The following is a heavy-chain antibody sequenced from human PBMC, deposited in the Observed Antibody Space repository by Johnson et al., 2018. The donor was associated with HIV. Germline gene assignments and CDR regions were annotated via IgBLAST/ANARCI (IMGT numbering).Heavy chain of an antibody. CDR1: GFTFSSYD. D-gene: IGHD5-18*01. Sequence: VQLVESGGGVVQPGRSMRLSCAASGFTFSSYDLHWVRQAPGKGLEWVGRIKSKTDGGTTDYAAPVKGRFTISRDNSKNTLYLQMNSLRVDDTAIYYCARAYTYGAFDIWGQGTMVTVSS. CDR2: IKSKTDGGTT. J-gene: IGHJ3*02. CDR3: ARAYTYGAFDI. V-gene: IGHV3-15*01.